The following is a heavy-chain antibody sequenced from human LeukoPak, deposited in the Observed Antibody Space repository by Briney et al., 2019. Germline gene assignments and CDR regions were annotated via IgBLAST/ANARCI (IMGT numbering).Heavy chain of an antibody. V-gene: IGHV5-10-1*01. Sequence: GESLKISCKSSGYSFTSYWISWVRQMPGKGLEWMGRIDPSDSYTNYSPSFQGHVTISVDKSISTAYLQWSSLKASDTAMYYCARRYRAAAGPFDYWGQGTLVTVSS. CDR3: ARRYRAAAGPFDY. D-gene: IGHD6-13*01. J-gene: IGHJ4*02. CDR1: GYSFTSYW. CDR2: IDPSDSYT.